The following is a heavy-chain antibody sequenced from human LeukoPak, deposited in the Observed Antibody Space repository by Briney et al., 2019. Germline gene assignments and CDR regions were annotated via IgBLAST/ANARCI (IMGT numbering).Heavy chain of an antibody. CDR3: ARDPYSGSYGADYYYHMDV. V-gene: IGHV3-23*01. Sequence: PGGSLRLSCAASGFTLSSYAMSWVRQAPGKGLEWVSATSSSDAGTYYAESVRGRFTISRDNAKSSLYLQMNSLRAEDTAVYYCARDPYSGSYGADYYYHMDVWGKGTTVTISS. CDR1: GFTLSSYA. CDR2: TSSSDAGT. D-gene: IGHD1-26*01. J-gene: IGHJ6*03.